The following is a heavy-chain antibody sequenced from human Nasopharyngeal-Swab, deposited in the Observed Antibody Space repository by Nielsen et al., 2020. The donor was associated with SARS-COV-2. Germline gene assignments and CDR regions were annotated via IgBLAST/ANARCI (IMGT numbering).Heavy chain of an antibody. CDR2: IDAGGGNT. D-gene: IGHD2-15*01. V-gene: IGHV3-23*01. J-gene: IGHJ4*02. CDR3: AAPGTRCSGDKCDMWVVDY. Sequence: GASLKISCAASGFTFSTYAMTWVRQAPGKGLEWVSTIDAGGGNTWYADSVKGRFTISRDNSKNTLYLQMSSLRVEDTAVYYCAAPGTRCSGDKCDMWVVDYWGQGTQVTVSS. CDR1: GFTFSTYA.